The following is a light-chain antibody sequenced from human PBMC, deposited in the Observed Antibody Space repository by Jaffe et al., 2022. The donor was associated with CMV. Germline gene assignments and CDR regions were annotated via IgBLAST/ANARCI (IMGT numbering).Light chain of an antibody. J-gene: IGKJ4*01. CDR2: DTS. V-gene: IGKV3-11*01. CDR3: QQRSNWPPLS. CDR1: QSVDNY. Sequence: EIVVTQSPATLSLSPGETATLSCTTSQSVDNYLVWYQQKPGQAPRLLIYDTSTRAAGVPARFSGFGTGTDFTLIISSLEPEDFAVYYCQQRSNWPPLSFGGGTRVQVK.